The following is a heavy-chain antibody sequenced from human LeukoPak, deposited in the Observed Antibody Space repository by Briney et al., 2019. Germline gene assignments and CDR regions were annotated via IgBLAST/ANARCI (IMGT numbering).Heavy chain of an antibody. D-gene: IGHD1-1*01. J-gene: IGHJ5*02. Sequence: GGSLRLSCAASGFTFSSYSMNWVRQAPGKGLEWVSSISSSSSYIYYADSVKGRFTISRDNAKNSLYLQMNSLRAEDTAVYYCARGRIWNDVDWFDPWGQGTLVTVSS. V-gene: IGHV3-21*01. CDR3: ARGRIWNDVDWFDP. CDR2: ISSSSSYI. CDR1: GFTFSSYS.